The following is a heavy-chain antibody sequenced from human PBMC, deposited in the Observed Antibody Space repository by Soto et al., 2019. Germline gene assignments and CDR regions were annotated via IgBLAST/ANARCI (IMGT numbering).Heavy chain of an antibody. CDR1: GCSISSGDYY. Sequence: PSETLCLTCPVSGCSISSGDYYWGWIRQPPGKGLEWIGYIYYSGSTYYNPSLKSRVTISVDTSKNQFSLKLSSVTAADTAVYYCARDGWITFGGVIVTPTWGQGTLVTVS. D-gene: IGHD3-16*02. J-gene: IGHJ4*02. CDR3: ARDGWITFGGVIVTPT. V-gene: IGHV4-30-4*01. CDR2: IYYSGST.